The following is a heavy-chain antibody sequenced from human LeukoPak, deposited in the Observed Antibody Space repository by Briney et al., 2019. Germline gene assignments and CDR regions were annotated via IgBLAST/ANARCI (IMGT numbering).Heavy chain of an antibody. CDR1: GFTFSSYA. CDR3: ARSYCSSTSCYEGYYYYYGMDV. J-gene: IGHJ6*02. D-gene: IGHD2-2*01. Sequence: PGGSLLLSCAASGFTFSSYAMHWVRQAPGKGLEWVAVISYDGSNKYYADSVKGRFTISRDNSKNTLYLQMNSLRAEDTAVYYCARSYCSSTSCYEGYYYYYGMDVWGQGTTVTVSS. CDR2: ISYDGSNK. V-gene: IGHV3-30-3*01.